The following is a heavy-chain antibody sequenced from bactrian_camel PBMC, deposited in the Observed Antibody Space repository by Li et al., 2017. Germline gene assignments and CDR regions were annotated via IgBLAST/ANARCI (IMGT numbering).Heavy chain of an antibody. J-gene: IGHJ7*01. CDR1: EFTGSRYY. V-gene: IGHV3S1*01. Sequence: HVQLVESGGGSVQAGESLRLSCVLSEFTGSRYYMGWFRQAPGKEREGVASIDRSGRTTYSDSVKGRFTISQDNAKNTLYLQLNSLKTEDMAMYYCAKWSGSWFEGSGMDYWGKGTQVTVS. CDR2: IDRSGRT. D-gene: IGHD2*01.